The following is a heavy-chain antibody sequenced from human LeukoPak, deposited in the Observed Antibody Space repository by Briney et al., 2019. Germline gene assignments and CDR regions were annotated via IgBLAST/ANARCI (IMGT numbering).Heavy chain of an antibody. V-gene: IGHV3-7*01. D-gene: IGHD2-8*02. CDR3: ATGGSTGGRLVY. J-gene: IGHJ4*02. Sequence: PEGSLRLSCAASGFTFSSFWMTWVRQAPGKGLEWVATIKQDGSEEYYVDSVKGRFTVSRDNAENSLYLQVNSLRAEDTAVYFCATGGSTGGRLVYWGQGTLVTVSS. CDR1: GFTFSSFW. CDR2: IKQDGSEE.